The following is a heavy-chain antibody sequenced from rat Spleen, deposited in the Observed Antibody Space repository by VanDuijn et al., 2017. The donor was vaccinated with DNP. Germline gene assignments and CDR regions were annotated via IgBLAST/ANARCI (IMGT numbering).Heavy chain of an antibody. Sequence: EVQLVESGGGLVQPGRSLKLSCTASGFTLSDYYMAWVRQAPAKGLEWVAYISYDGGDTYNGDSVKGRFTVSRDNAESTLHLQMDSLRSEDTATYFCVGHVRRTYHGYNPWWWGQGVMVTVSS. J-gene: IGHJ2*01. CDR1: GFTLSDYY. CDR3: VGHVRRTYHGYNPWW. D-gene: IGHD1-9*01. CDR2: ISYDGGDT. V-gene: IGHV5-25*01.